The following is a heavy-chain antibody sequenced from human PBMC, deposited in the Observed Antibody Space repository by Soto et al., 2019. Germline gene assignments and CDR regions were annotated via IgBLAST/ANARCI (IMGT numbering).Heavy chain of an antibody. CDR3: ARATYSSSFWFDP. Sequence: GGSLRLSCAASGFIFSSYEMNWVRQAPGKGLEWVSYISSSGTTIYYADSVKGRFTISRDNAKNSLYLQMNSLRAEDTAVYYCARATYSSSFWFDPWGQGTLVTVSS. V-gene: IGHV3-48*03. D-gene: IGHD6-6*01. CDR2: ISSSGTTI. CDR1: GFIFSSYE. J-gene: IGHJ5*02.